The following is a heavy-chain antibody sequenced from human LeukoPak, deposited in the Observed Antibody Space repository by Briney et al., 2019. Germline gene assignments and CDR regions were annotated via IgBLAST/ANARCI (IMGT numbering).Heavy chain of an antibody. Sequence: GGSLRLSCAASGFTFSDYTMTWVRQAPGKGLEWVAVISYDGSNKYYADSVKGRFTISRDNSKNTLYLQMNSLRAEDTAVYYCAKDYDFWSGYFDYWGQGTLVTVSS. V-gene: IGHV3-30*18. CDR2: ISYDGSNK. D-gene: IGHD3-3*01. CDR1: GFTFSDYT. CDR3: AKDYDFWSGYFDY. J-gene: IGHJ4*02.